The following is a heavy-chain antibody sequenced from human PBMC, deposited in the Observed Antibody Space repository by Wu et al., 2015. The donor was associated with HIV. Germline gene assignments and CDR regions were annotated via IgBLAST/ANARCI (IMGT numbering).Heavy chain of an antibody. CDR3: ARDPHIVATTSDAFDI. J-gene: IGHJ3*02. CDR2: INPSGGST. CDR1: GYTFTSYY. Sequence: QVQLVQSGAEVKKPGASVKVSCKASGYTFTSYYMHWVRQAPGQGLEWMGIINPSGGSTSYAQKFQGRVTMTRDTSTSTVYMELSSLRSEDTAVYYCARDPHIVATTSDAFDIWGQGTMVTVSS. D-gene: IGHD5-12*01. V-gene: IGHV1-46*01.